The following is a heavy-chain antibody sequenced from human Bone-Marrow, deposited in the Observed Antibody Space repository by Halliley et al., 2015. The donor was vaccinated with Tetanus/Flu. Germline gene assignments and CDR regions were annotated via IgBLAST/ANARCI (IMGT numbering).Heavy chain of an antibody. CDR2: IYYTGSV. Sequence: TLSLTCKVSGGSITTYYWSWIRQPPGKGLEWIGYIYYTGSVNRNPSLKSRVTMSVDTSKNQFSLKLTSVTAADTAVYYCARVDEGQGAVDSWGRGTLVTVSS. J-gene: IGHJ4*02. D-gene: IGHD3-16*01. V-gene: IGHV4-59*01. CDR1: GGSITTYY. CDR3: ARVDEGQGAVDS.